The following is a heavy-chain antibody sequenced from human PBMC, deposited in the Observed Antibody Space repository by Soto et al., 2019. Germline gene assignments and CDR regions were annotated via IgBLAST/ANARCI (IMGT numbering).Heavy chain of an antibody. V-gene: IGHV4-39*01. CDR3: ARQGPDYYQIWYFDL. CDR1: GGSISSSSYY. Sequence: QLQLRESGPGLVKPSETLSLTCTVSGGSISSSSYYWGWIRQPPGKGLEWIGSIYYSGSTYYNPSLKSRVTISVDTSKNQFSLKLSSVTAADTAVYYCARQGPDYYQIWYFDLWGRGTLVTVSS. D-gene: IGHD3-10*01. CDR2: IYYSGST. J-gene: IGHJ2*01.